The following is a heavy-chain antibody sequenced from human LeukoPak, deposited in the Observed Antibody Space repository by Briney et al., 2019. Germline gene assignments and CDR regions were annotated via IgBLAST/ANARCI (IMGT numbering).Heavy chain of an antibody. D-gene: IGHD2-15*01. Sequence: PSETLSLTCAVYGGSFSGYYWSWIRQPPGKGLEWIGEINHSGSTNYNPSLKSRVTMSVDTSKNQFSLKLSSVTAADTAVYYCARAARGSSPFDPWGQGTLVTVSS. CDR3: ARAARGSSPFDP. CDR2: INHSGST. CDR1: GGSFSGYY. J-gene: IGHJ5*02. V-gene: IGHV4-34*01.